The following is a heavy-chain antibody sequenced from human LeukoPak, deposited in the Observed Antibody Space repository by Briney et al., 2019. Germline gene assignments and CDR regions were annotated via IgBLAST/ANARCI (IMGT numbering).Heavy chain of an antibody. Sequence: AAVNVCCKASGYTFTSYGNSRVREAPAQGLEWMGWISAYNGNTNYAQKLQGRVTMTTDTSTSTAYMELRGLRSDDTAVYYCARVGASGYSNHFDYWGQGTLVTVSS. CDR2: ISAYNGNT. J-gene: IGHJ4*02. CDR3: ARVGASGYSNHFDY. CDR1: GYTFTSYG. D-gene: IGHD4-11*01. V-gene: IGHV1-18*01.